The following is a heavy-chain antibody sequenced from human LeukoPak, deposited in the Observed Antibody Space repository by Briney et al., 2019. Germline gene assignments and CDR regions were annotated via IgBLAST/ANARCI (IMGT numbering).Heavy chain of an antibody. CDR3: ARTALNIVVVVAVGHYFDY. D-gene: IGHD2-15*01. J-gene: IGHJ4*02. CDR1: GFTFSSYW. V-gene: IGHV3-7*01. Sequence: GGSLRLSCAASGFTFSSYWMSWVRQAPGKGLEWVANIKQDGSEKYYVDSVKGRFTISRDNAKNSLYLQMNSLRAEDTAVYYCARTALNIVVVVAVGHYFDYWGQGTLVTVSS. CDR2: IKQDGSEK.